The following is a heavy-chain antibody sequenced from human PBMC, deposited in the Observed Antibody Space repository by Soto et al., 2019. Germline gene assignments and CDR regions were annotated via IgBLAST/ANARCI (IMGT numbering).Heavy chain of an antibody. D-gene: IGHD2-15*01. CDR2: ISPFNGNT. CDR1: GYTFDSNG. J-gene: IGHJ4*02. Sequence: VPLVQSGAEVKKPGASVKVSCKASGYTFDSNGINWVRQAPGQGLQWMGWISPFNGNTNYAQNFQDRVTMTTDTSTTTAYLELRSLRSDDTAFYYCARDRGLAYCSSGSCATTFDYWGQGTLVTVSS. CDR3: ARDRGLAYCSSGSCATTFDY. V-gene: IGHV1-18*01.